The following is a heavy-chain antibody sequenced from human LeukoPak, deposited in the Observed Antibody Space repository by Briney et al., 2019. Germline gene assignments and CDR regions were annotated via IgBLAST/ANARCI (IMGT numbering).Heavy chain of an antibody. J-gene: IGHJ4*02. CDR1: GFTFSGYW. D-gene: IGHD2/OR15-2a*01. CDR2: INNDGTST. Sequence: GGSPRLSCAASGFTFSGYWMHWVRQAPGKGLVWVSRINNDGTSTGYADSVKGRFTISRDNAKNTLYLQMNSLRDEDTAVYYCVREDSSFAFDYWGQGILVTVSS. V-gene: IGHV3-74*01. CDR3: VREDSSFAFDY.